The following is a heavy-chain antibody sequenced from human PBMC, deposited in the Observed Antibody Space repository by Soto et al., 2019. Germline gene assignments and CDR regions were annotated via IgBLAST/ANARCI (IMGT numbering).Heavy chain of an antibody. D-gene: IGHD7-27*01. V-gene: IGHV3-7*01. Sequence: GGSLRLSCAASGFTFRGHWMSWVRQAPGKGLEWVANISPEGRGKYYLDSVKGRFTVSRDNAENSLDLQMNGLRVEDTAIYYGARDSNWGLASGGQGTPVPVSP. CDR1: GFTFRGHW. CDR3: ARDSNWGLAS. J-gene: IGHJ4*02. CDR2: ISPEGRGK.